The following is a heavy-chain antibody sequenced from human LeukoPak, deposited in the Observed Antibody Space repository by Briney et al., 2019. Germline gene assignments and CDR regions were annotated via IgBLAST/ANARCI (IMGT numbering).Heavy chain of an antibody. CDR1: GYTFTSYG. V-gene: IGHV1-18*01. D-gene: IGHD5-24*01. J-gene: IGHJ4*02. Sequence: ASVKVSCKASGYTFTSYGISGVRQAPGQGLEWMGWISAYNGNTNYAQKLQGRVTMTTDTSTSTAYMELRSLRSDDTAVYYCARLGRDGYNLYYFDYWGQGTLVTVSS. CDR2: ISAYNGNT. CDR3: ARLGRDGYNLYYFDY.